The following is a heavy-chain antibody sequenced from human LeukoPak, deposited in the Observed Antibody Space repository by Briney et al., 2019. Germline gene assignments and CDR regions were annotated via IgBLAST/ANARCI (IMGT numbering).Heavy chain of an antibody. CDR2: FDPEDGET. D-gene: IGHD3-10*01. Sequence: ASVKVSCKVSGYTLTELSMHWVRQAPGKRLEWMGGFDPEDGETIYAQKFQGRVTMTEDTSTDTAYMELSSLRSEDTAVYYCATGSGSGSYYNWDAFDIWGQGTMVTVSS. V-gene: IGHV1-24*01. CDR3: ATGSGSGSYYNWDAFDI. CDR1: GYTLTELS. J-gene: IGHJ3*02.